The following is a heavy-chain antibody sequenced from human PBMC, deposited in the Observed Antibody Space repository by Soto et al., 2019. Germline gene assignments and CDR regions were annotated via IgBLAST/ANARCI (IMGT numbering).Heavy chain of an antibody. J-gene: IGHJ4*02. D-gene: IGHD4-17*01. Sequence: QVQLVESGGGVVQPGRSMRLSCAASGFNFTIYAMHWVRQAPGKGLEWVAVISYDGNIKYYADSVKGRFTISRDNSNNSLYLQMNILRPDDTAVYYCASLPQGTTVTTIDCWGQGTLVTVSS. CDR1: GFNFTIYA. V-gene: IGHV3-30-3*01. CDR2: ISYDGNIK. CDR3: ASLPQGTTVTTIDC.